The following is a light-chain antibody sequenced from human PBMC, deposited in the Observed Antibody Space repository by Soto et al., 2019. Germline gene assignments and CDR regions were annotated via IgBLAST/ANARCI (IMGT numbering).Light chain of an antibody. CDR3: QQYGSSPWT. CDR1: QSVSSSY. J-gene: IGKJ1*01. V-gene: IGKV3-20*01. CDR2: GAS. Sequence: EIVLTQSPDTLSLSPGERATVSCRASQSVSSSYLAWYQQKPGQAPRLLIYGASSRATGIPDRFSGSGSGTDFTLPISRLEPEDLAVYYCQQYGSSPWTFGQGTKVEIK.